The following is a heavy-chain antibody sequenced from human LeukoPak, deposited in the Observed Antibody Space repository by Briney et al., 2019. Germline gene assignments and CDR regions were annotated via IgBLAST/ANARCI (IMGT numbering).Heavy chain of an antibody. D-gene: IGHD7-27*01. Sequence: GGSLRLSCAAPGFTFSSYDMHWVRHATGKGLEWVSAIGTAGDTYYPGSVKGRFTISRENAKNSLYLQMNSLRAGDTAVYYCARGGPWGYYYGMDVWGQGTTVTVSS. V-gene: IGHV3-13*01. CDR1: GFTFSSYD. CDR3: ARGGPWGYYYGMDV. CDR2: IGTAGDT. J-gene: IGHJ6*02.